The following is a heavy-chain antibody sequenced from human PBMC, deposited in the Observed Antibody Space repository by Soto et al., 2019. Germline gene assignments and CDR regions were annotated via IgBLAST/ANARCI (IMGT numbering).Heavy chain of an antibody. D-gene: IGHD5-18*01. J-gene: IGHJ6*02. CDR2: IIPIFGTA. Sequence: ASVKVSCKASGGTFSSYAISWVRQAPGQGLEWMGGIIPIFGTANYAQKFQGRVTITADESTSTAYMELSSPRSEDTAVYYCARDFRPPGYSYGTIQGYYYGMDVWGQGTTVTVSS. CDR3: ARDFRPPGYSYGTIQGYYYGMDV. V-gene: IGHV1-69*13. CDR1: GGTFSSYA.